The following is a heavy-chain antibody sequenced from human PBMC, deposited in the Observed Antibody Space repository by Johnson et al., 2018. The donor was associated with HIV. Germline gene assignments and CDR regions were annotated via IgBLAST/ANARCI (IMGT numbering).Heavy chain of an antibody. V-gene: IGHV3-20*04. D-gene: IGHD6-13*01. J-gene: IGHJ3*02. Sequence: VQLVESGGRVVRPGGSLRLSCAASGFTFEDYGMSWVREAPGKGLEWVSVINWNGGSTGYVDSVKGRFTISRDNAKNSLYLQMNSLRAEDTALYYCARVRTVAGFDAFDIWGQGTMVTVSS. CDR1: GFTFEDYG. CDR2: INWNGGST. CDR3: ARVRTVAGFDAFDI.